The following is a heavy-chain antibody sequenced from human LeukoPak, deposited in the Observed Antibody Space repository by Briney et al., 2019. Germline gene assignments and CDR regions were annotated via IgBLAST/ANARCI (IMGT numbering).Heavy chain of an antibody. V-gene: IGHV4-34*01. Sequence: SETLSLTCTVSGGSISSYYWSWIRQPPGKGLEWIGEINHSGSTNYNPSLKSRVTISVDTSKNQFSLKLSSVTAADTAVYYCARDSNGRSGSYYYFDYWGQGTLVTVSS. CDR1: GGSISSYY. CDR2: INHSGST. J-gene: IGHJ4*02. CDR3: ARDSNGRSGSYYYFDY. D-gene: IGHD1-26*01.